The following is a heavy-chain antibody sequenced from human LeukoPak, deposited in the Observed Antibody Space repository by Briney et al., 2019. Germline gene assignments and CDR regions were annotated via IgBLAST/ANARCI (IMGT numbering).Heavy chain of an antibody. D-gene: IGHD5-12*01. Sequence: GGSLRLSCTASGFTFDDYVMHWVRHAPGKGLEWVSLISGDGSGTYYADPVKGRFTISRDNSKNSLFLHMSGLRAEDTALYYCATQNPPGSGYYDTYNWFDPWGQGTLVTVAS. CDR3: ATQNPPGSGYYDTYNWFDP. J-gene: IGHJ5*02. V-gene: IGHV3-43*02. CDR2: ISGDGSGT. CDR1: GFTFDDYV.